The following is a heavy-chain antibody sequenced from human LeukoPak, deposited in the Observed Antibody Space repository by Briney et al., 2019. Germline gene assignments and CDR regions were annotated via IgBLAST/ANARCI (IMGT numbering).Heavy chain of an antibody. CDR2: IRQDGREI. CDR1: GFTFSRNW. Sequence: GGSLRLSCAASGFTFSRNWMTWVRQAPGKGLEWVACIRQDGREIYYVDSVKGRFTISRDNARSSLYLQMTSLRVEDTALYYCASAGVVGASTYWYFDLWGRGTRVTVSS. D-gene: IGHD1-26*01. J-gene: IGHJ2*01. CDR3: ASAGVVGASTYWYFDL. V-gene: IGHV3-7*01.